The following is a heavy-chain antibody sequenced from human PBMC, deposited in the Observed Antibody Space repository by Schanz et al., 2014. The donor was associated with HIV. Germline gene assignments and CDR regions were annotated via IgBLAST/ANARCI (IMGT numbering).Heavy chain of an antibody. CDR2: IPYDGNND. CDR1: GFTFSRYH. Sequence: QVQLVESGGGVVQPGRSLRLSCVDSGFTFSRYHFHWVRQAPGKGLEWVALIPYDGNNDFYADSVKGRFTISRDNSKNTLYLQMNSLRPEDTAVYYCAKDKSRHTYSSSSIFDPWGQGTLVTVSS. D-gene: IGHD6-13*01. CDR3: AKDKSRHTYSSSSIFDP. V-gene: IGHV3-30*18. J-gene: IGHJ5*02.